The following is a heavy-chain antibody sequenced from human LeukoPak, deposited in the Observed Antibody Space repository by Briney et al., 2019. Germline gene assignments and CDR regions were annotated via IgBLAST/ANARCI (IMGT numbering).Heavy chain of an antibody. CDR3: AKMVGLYNWFDP. CDR1: GFTFSSYA. Sequence: GRSLRLSCAASGFTFSSYAMSWVRQAPGKGLEWVSAISGGGGSTYYADSVKGRFTISRDNSKNTLYLQMNSLRAEDTAVYYCAKMVGLYNWFDPWGQGTLVTVSS. V-gene: IGHV3-23*01. J-gene: IGHJ5*02. D-gene: IGHD2-15*01. CDR2: ISGGGGST.